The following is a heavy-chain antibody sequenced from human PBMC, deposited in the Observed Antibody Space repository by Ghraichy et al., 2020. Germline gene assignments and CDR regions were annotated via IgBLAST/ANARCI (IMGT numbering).Heavy chain of an antibody. D-gene: IGHD1-26*01. CDR2: IYYSGST. CDR3: ARYYSGYFDY. J-gene: IGHJ4*02. Sequence: SETLSLTCTVSGGSISSGGYYWSWIRQHPGKGLEWIGYIYYSGSTYYNPSLKSRVTISVDTSKNQFSLKLSSVTAADTAVYYCARYYSGYFDYWGQGTLVTVSS. V-gene: IGHV4-31*03. CDR1: GGSISSGGYY.